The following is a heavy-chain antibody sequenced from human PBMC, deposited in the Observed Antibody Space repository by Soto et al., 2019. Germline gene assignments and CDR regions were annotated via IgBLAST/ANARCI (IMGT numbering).Heavy chain of an antibody. V-gene: IGHV3-23*01. D-gene: IGHD3-10*01. CDR2: ISATADRT. Sequence: QVLESGGNSVQPGGSMSLSCAASGFTFGTYTMSWVRLAPGKGPELVSAISATADRTYYGDSVKGRFTISRDNSKNTLNVQIDSLRVADTALYYSVTLWGGATVLRGLAVWGHGITVTVSS. CDR3: VTLWGGATVLRGLAV. J-gene: IGHJ6*02. CDR1: GFTFGTYT.